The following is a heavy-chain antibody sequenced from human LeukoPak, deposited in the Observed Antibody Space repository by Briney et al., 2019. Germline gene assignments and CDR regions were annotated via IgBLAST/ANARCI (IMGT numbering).Heavy chain of an antibody. CDR2: ISSSGSTI. D-gene: IGHD4-17*01. CDR1: GFTFSSYE. Sequence: GGSLRLSCAASGFTFSSYEMNWVRQAPGKGLEWVSYISSSGSTIYYADSVRGRFTISRDNAKNSLYLQINSLRAEDTAVYYCARRRGGGGDYLHYYMDVWGKGTTVTVSS. CDR3: ARRRGGGGDYLHYYMDV. J-gene: IGHJ6*03. V-gene: IGHV3-48*03.